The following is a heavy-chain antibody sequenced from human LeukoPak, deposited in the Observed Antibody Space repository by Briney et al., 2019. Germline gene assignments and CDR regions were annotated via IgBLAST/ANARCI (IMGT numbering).Heavy chain of an antibody. J-gene: IGHJ5*02. CDR2: IIPIFGTA. CDR3: AGDGMITFGGVIVSNWFDP. CDR1: GGTFSSYA. D-gene: IGHD3-16*02. Sequence: SVKVSCKASGGTFSSYAISWVRQAPGQGLEWMGGIIPIFGTANYAQKFQGRVTITTDESTSTAYMELSSLRSEDTAVYYCAGDGMITFGGVIVSNWFDPWGQGTLVTVSS. V-gene: IGHV1-69*05.